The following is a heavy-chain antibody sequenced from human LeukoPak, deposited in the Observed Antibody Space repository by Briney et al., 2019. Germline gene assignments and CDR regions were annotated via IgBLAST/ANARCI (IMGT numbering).Heavy chain of an antibody. V-gene: IGHV1-46*01. D-gene: IGHD3-3*01. Sequence: GASVKVSCKASGYTFTSYYMHWVRQAPGQGLEWMGIINPSGGSTSYTQKFQGRVTMTRDTSTSTVYMELSSLRSEDTAVYYCARDRNNFWSGYQQGDWFDPWGQGTLVTVSS. CDR3: ARDRNNFWSGYQQGDWFDP. J-gene: IGHJ5*02. CDR1: GYTFTSYY. CDR2: INPSGGST.